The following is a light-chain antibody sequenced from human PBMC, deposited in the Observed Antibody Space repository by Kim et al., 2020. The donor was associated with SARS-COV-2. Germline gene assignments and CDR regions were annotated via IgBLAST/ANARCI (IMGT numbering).Light chain of an antibody. Sequence: ASTGDRVTITCRASQGISSYLAWYQQKQGKAPKLLIYAASTLQSGVPSRFSGSGSGTDFTLTISCLQSEDFATYYCQQYYSYPPTFGQGTKVDIK. CDR2: AAS. CDR3: QQYYSYPPT. CDR1: QGISSY. V-gene: IGKV1-8*01. J-gene: IGKJ1*01.